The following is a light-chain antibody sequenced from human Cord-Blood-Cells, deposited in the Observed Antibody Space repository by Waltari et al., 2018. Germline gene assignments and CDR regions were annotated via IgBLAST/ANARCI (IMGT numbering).Light chain of an antibody. V-gene: IGLV2-23*01. Sequence: QSALPPPASVSGSPGQSITISCTGTSSDVGSYNLVSWYQQHPGKAPKLMIYEGSKRPSGVSNRFSGSKSGNTASLTISGLQAEDEADYYCCSYAGSSTLWVFGGGTKLTVL. CDR1: SSDVGSYNL. J-gene: IGLJ3*02. CDR3: CSYAGSSTLWV. CDR2: EGS.